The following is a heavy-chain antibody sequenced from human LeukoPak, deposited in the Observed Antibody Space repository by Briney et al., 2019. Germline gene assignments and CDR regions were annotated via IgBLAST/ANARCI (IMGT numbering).Heavy chain of an antibody. CDR2: ISTDGSRP. J-gene: IGHJ4*02. CDR1: GFSFSSHW. V-gene: IGHV3-74*01. CDR3: VRDGQGSTPLDY. D-gene: IGHD2-15*01. Sequence: GGSLRLSCAASGFSFSSHWMPWVRQAPGKWLVWVSGISTDGSRPRYADSVNGRFTISRDNAKNTLYLQMNSLRAEDTAVYFCVRDGQGSTPLDYWGQGTLVTVSS.